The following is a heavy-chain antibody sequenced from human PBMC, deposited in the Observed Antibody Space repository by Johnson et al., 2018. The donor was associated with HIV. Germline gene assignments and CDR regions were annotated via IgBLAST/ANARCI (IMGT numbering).Heavy chain of an antibody. CDR1: GFTFSSYG. D-gene: IGHD3-10*01. Sequence: QMQLVESGGGVVQPGRSLRLSCAASGFTFSSYGMHWVRQAPGKGLEWVAVISYDGSNKYYADSVKGRFTVSRDNSKNTLYLQMNSLRAEDTAVYYCATFGGGGFHAFDIWGQGTMVTVSS. CDR2: ISYDGSNK. CDR3: ATFGGGGFHAFDI. J-gene: IGHJ3*02. V-gene: IGHV3-30*03.